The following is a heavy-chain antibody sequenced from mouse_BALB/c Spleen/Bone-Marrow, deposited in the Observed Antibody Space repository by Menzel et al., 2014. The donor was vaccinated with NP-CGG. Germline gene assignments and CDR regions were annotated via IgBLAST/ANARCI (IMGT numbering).Heavy chain of an antibody. Sequence: QVQLQQSGAKLVRPGVSVKISCKGSGYTFTDHAMHWVKRSQAKSLEWIGLISGYYGDAIYNQKFKGKATMTVDKSSSTAYMELARLTSEDSAIYYCARSGKVRNAMDYWGQGTSVTVSS. V-gene: IGHV1S137*01. J-gene: IGHJ4*01. D-gene: IGHD2-14*01. CDR2: ISGYYGDA. CDR1: GYTFTDHA. CDR3: ARSGKVRNAMDY.